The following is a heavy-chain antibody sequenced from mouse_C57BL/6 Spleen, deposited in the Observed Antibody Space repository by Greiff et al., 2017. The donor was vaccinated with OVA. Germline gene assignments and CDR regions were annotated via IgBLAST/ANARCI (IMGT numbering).Heavy chain of an antibody. J-gene: IGHJ2*01. CDR1: GFNIKDDY. CDR2: IDPENGDT. CDR3: TTSSILRSDY. V-gene: IGHV14-4*01. D-gene: IGHD1-1*01. Sequence: EVQVVESGAELVRPGASVKLSCTASGFNIKDDYMHWVKQRPEQGLEWIGWIDPENGDTEYASKFQGKATITADTSSNTAYLQLSSLTSEDTAVYYCTTSSILRSDYWGQGTTLTVSS.